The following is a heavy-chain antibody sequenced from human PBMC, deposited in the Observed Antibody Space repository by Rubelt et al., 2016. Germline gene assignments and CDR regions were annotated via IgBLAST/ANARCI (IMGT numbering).Heavy chain of an antibody. CDR3: ACKPARYY. Sequence: QVQLVQSGAEVKKPGASVKVSCKASGYTFTSYDINWVRQATGQGLEWMGWMNPNRGNTGHEQKGKGRGTMTRNTSISTAYMELSSMRSEDTAVYYCACKPARYYWGQGTLVTVSS. D-gene: IGHD2-2*01. CDR2: MNPNRGNT. V-gene: IGHV1-8*01. J-gene: IGHJ4*02. CDR1: GYTFTSYD.